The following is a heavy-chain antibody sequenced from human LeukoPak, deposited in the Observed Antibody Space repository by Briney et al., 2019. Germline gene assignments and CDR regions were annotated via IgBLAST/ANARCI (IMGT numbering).Heavy chain of an antibody. J-gene: IGHJ4*02. D-gene: IGHD3-3*01. CDR2: IIPILGMA. CDR1: GGTFSSYA. CDR3: AGPWSLRITISPFTA. Sequence: SVKVSCKASGGTFSSYAISWVRQAPGQGLEWMGRIIPILGMANYAQKFQGRVTITADKSTSTAYMELSSLRSEDTAVYYCAGPWSLRITISPFTAWGQGTLVTVSS. V-gene: IGHV1-69*04.